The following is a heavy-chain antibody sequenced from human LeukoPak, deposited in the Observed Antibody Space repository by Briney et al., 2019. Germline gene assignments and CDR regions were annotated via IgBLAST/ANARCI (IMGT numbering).Heavy chain of an antibody. D-gene: IGHD3-22*01. CDR1: GVSISSSRNY. J-gene: IGHJ4*02. CDR2: IFYSGST. CDR3: ASLSGYFVY. V-gene: IGHV4-39*01. Sequence: PSETLSLTCSVSGVSISSSRNYWGRIRQPPGKGLEWIGSIFYSGSTYYNPSLESRVTISVDTSNNQFYLKLSSVTASDTAVYYCASLSGYFVYWGQGTLVTVSS.